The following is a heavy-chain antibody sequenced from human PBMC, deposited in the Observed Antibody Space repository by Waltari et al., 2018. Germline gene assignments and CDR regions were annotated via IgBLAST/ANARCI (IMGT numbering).Heavy chain of an antibody. V-gene: IGHV1-24*01. CDR2: FDPEDGET. D-gene: IGHD1-26*01. CDR3: APSRRERADGSYFDS. J-gene: IGHJ4*02. CDR1: GYTPTAIA. Sequence: QVQLVQSGAEVKKPGASVKVSCKVAGYTPTAIAMHWVRQAPGKGLEWMGFFDPEDGETIYAQKFEGRVSMTEDTSTDTAYMELSSLRFEDTALYYCAPSRRERADGSYFDSWGQGTLVTVSS.